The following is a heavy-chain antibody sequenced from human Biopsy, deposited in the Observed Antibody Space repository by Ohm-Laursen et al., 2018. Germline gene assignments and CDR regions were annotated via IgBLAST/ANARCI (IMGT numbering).Heavy chain of an antibody. J-gene: IGHJ5*02. Sequence: SSVKVSCKPSGGTFSKYGISWVRQAPGQGLEWMGGIIPMLGTVQYARRLRGRVTITADKATSTAYMELSSLGSDDTAVYYCARDWTSGNEMWFDPWGQGTLITVSS. CDR2: IIPMLGTV. D-gene: IGHD1-1*01. CDR1: GGTFSKYG. V-gene: IGHV1-69*06. CDR3: ARDWTSGNEMWFDP.